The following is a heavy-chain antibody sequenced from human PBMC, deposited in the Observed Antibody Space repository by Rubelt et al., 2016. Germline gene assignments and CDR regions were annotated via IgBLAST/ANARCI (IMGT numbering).Heavy chain of an antibody. V-gene: IGHV3-11*05. Sequence: VQLVESGGGLVQPGGSLRLSCAASGFTFSDYYMSWIRQAPGKGLEWVSSISSSSSYIYYADSVIGRFTISRDKAKNSLYLQMNSLRAEVTALYYCAKAMRPLVSLYYFDYWGQGTLVTVSS. CDR1: GFTFSDYY. D-gene: IGHD2-8*02. J-gene: IGHJ4*02. CDR2: ISSSSSYI. CDR3: AKAMRPLVSLYYFDY.